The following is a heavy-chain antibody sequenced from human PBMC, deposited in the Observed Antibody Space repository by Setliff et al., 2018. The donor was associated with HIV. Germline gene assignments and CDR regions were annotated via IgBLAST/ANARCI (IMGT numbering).Heavy chain of an antibody. CDR3: ARDSPLSHFDY. CDR2: MSYDGNNK. V-gene: IGHV3-30*01. J-gene: IGHJ4*02. CDR1: GFIFSSYA. Sequence: GGSLRPSCAASGFIFSSYAMHWVRQAPGKGLEWVAVMSYDGNNKYYADSVKGRFTISRDNSKNTLFLQMNSLRPEDTAVYYCARDSPLSHFDYWGQGTLVTVSS.